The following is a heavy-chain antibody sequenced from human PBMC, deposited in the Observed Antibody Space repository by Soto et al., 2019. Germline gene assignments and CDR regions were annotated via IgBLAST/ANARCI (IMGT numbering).Heavy chain of an antibody. Sequence: QITLKESGPTLVKPTQTLTLTCTFSGFSLSTSAVGVGWIRQAPGKALQWLALIYWDDDKRYSPSLKSRLTITKDSSKNQVVLTMTNMDPVDTGTYYCAHTPDDSWGMDVWGQGTTVTVSS. V-gene: IGHV2-5*02. CDR2: IYWDDDK. CDR1: GFSLSTSAVG. CDR3: AHTPDDSWGMDV. J-gene: IGHJ6*02. D-gene: IGHD3-3*01.